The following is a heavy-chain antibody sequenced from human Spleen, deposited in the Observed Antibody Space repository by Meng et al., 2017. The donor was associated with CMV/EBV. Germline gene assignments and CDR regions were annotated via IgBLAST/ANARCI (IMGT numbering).Heavy chain of an antibody. J-gene: IGHJ4*02. CDR1: GFTFSSYG. Sequence: GGSLRLSCAASGFTFSSYGMNWVRQAPGKGLEWVSSISSSRKYIYYADSVEGRFTISRDNAKSSLFLQMNSLKTEDTAVYYCSTYGSGSYFDYWGQGTLVTVSS. D-gene: IGHD3-10*01. V-gene: IGHV3-21*03. CDR3: STYGSGSYFDY. CDR2: ISSSRKYI.